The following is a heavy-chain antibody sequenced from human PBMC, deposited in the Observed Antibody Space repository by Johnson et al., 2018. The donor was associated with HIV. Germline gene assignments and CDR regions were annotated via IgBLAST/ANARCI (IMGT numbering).Heavy chain of an antibody. CDR3: STGDILVLVSARLLPLRDAFDI. CDR1: GFTFSSYG. V-gene: IGHV3-30*04. D-gene: IGHD2-15*01. Sequence: QVQLVESGGGVVQPGRSLRLSCAASGFTFSSYGLHWVRQAPGKGLEWVAVISFDGRNKFYADSVKGRFTISRDNSKNTLYLQMNSLKTDDTAVYYCSTGDILVLVSARLLPLRDAFDIWGQGTLVTVSS. J-gene: IGHJ3*02. CDR2: ISFDGRNK.